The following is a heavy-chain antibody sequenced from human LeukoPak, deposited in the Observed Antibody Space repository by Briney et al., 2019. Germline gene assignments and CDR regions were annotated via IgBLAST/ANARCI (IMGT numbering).Heavy chain of an antibody. CDR1: GFTFSGYW. J-gene: IGHJ4*02. D-gene: IGHD5-18*01. CDR3: AREMDIAMVFDY. CDR2: INTDGSSA. V-gene: IGHV3-74*01. Sequence: GGSLRLSCAASGFTFSGYWMHWVRQAPGKGLVWVSRINTDGSSAWYADSVKGRFTISRDNAKNTLYLQMNSLRAEDTALYYCAREMDIAMVFDYWGQGTMVTVSS.